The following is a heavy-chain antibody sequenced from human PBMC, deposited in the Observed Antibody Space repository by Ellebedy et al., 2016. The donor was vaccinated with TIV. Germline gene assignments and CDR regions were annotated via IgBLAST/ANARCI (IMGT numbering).Heavy chain of an antibody. J-gene: IGHJ6*03. CDR1: GFTFSSYA. CDR3: AKGAYGSGSYYRPLYMDV. D-gene: IGHD3-10*01. V-gene: IGHV3-23*01. Sequence: GESLKISXAASGFTFSSYAMSWVRQAPGKGLEWVSAISGSGGSTYYADSVKGRFTISRDNSKNTLYLQMNSLRAEDTAVYYCAKGAYGSGSYYRPLYMDVWGKGTTVTVSS. CDR2: ISGSGGST.